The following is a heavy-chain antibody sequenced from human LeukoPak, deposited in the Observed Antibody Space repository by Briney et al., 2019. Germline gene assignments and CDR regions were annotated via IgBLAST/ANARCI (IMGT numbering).Heavy chain of an antibody. D-gene: IGHD2-8*02. CDR2: IYHSGST. Sequence: SETLSLTCAVSGGSISSSNWWCWVRQPPGKGLEWIGEIYHSGSTNYHPSLKSRVTISVDKSKNQFSLKLSSVTAADTAVYYCAHLGASGYFDYWGQGTLVTVSS. J-gene: IGHJ4*02. V-gene: IGHV4-4*02. CDR3: AHLGASGYFDY. CDR1: GGSISSSNW.